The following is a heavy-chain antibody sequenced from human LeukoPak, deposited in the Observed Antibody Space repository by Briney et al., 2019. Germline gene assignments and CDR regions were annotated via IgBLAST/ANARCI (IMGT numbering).Heavy chain of an antibody. CDR1: GGSISNITYY. CDR3: ARVWGVAVAGSYYYYGMDV. Sequence: PSETLSLTCTVSGGSISNITYYWAWHRPPPGPGLVGIGTTYYSASTYYNSSLKSRVTISLDTSKNQFSLKLSSVTAADAAVYYCARVWGVAVAGSYYYYGMDVWGQGTTVTVSS. J-gene: IGHJ6*02. CDR2: TYYSAST. V-gene: IGHV4-39*07. D-gene: IGHD6-19*01.